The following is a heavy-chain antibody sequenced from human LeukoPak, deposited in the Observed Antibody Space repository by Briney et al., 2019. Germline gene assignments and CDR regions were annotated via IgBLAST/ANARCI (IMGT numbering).Heavy chain of an antibody. J-gene: IGHJ4*02. V-gene: IGHV1-2*02. CDR2: INPKSGGT. Sequence: EASVKVSCKASGYSFTGHYMHWVRQAPGQGLEWMGWINPKSGGTNYAQKFQGRVTMTRDTSISTAYMELSRLRSDDTAVYYCARAARDYGDYFDYWGQGTLVTVSS. CDR3: ARAARDYGDYFDY. CDR1: GYSFTGHY. D-gene: IGHD4-17*01.